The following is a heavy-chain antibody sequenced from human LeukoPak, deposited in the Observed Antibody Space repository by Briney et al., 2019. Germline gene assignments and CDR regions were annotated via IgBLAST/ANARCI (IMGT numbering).Heavy chain of an antibody. CDR3: AREKATILSDY. J-gene: IGHJ4*02. D-gene: IGHD5-24*01. V-gene: IGHV3-48*01. CDR1: GFTFSRYS. CDR2: IDTTSSTI. Sequence: GGSLRLSCAASGFTFSRYSMNWVRQAPGQGLEWLSYIDTTSSTIYYADSVKGRFSISRDNAKNSLYLQMNSLRAEDTAVYYCAREKATILSDYWGQGTLVTVSS.